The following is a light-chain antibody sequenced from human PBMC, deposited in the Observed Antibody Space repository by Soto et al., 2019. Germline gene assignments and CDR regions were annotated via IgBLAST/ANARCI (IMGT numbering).Light chain of an antibody. Sequence: DIQMTQSPSTLSAFVGDRVTITCRASQSISSWLAWYQQKPGKAPKLLIYKASSLERGVPSRFSGSGSGTEFTLTISSLQPDDFATYYCQQYNSYPYTFGQGTKVEIK. J-gene: IGKJ2*01. V-gene: IGKV1-5*03. CDR3: QQYNSYPYT. CDR2: KAS. CDR1: QSISSW.